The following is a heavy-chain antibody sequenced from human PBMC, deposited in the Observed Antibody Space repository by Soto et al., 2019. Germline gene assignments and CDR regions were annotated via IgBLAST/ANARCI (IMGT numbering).Heavy chain of an antibody. J-gene: IGHJ6*02. CDR1: GFTVSSNY. V-gene: IGHV3-53*04. D-gene: IGHD3-22*01. CDR2: IYSDDST. CDR3: ARSDYDSSGPRFGMDV. Sequence: GGSLRLSCAASGFTVSSNYMSWVRQAPGKGLEWVSVIYSDDSTNYADSVKGRFTISRHNYKNTLYLQMNSLRAEDTAVYYCARSDYDSSGPRFGMDVWGQGTTVTVSS.